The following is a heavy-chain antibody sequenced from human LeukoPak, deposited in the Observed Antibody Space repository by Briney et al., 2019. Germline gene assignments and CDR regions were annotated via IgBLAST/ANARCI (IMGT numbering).Heavy chain of an antibody. CDR3: GRIAAAGPFDY. J-gene: IGHJ4*02. Sequence: GGSLRLSCAASGFTLSSNYMSWVRQAPGKGLEWVSVIYSGGSTYYADSVKGRFTISRDNSKNTLYLQMNSLRVEDTAVYYCGRIAAAGPFDYWGQGPRVTVPS. V-gene: IGHV3-66*01. CDR1: GFTLSSNY. CDR2: IYSGGST. D-gene: IGHD6-13*01.